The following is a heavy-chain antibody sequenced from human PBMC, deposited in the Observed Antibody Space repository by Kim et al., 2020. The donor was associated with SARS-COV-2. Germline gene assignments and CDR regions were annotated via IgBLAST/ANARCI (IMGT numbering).Heavy chain of an antibody. Sequence: GGSLRLSCAASGFTFSSYGMHWVRQAPGKGLEWVAVIWYDGSNKYYADSVKGRFTISRDNSKNTLYLQMNSLRAEDTAVYYCARISSAGYYDSSGYPVRDYWGQGTLVTVSS. D-gene: IGHD3-22*01. CDR1: GFTFSSYG. J-gene: IGHJ4*02. V-gene: IGHV3-33*01. CDR2: IWYDGSNK. CDR3: ARISSAGYYDSSGYPVRDY.